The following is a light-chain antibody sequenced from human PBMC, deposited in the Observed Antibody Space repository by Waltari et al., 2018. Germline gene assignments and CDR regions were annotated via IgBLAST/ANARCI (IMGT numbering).Light chain of an antibody. CDR3: CSYAGNYVWV. J-gene: IGLJ3*02. CDR1: SSDIGRYDI. CDR2: DVS. V-gene: IGLV2-23*02. Sequence: QSALTQRAAVSGSPGQSVTISCTGASSDIGRYDIVSWYQQHPGNAPKLVISDVSKRRSGVSDSSSGSKSGDTASLTISGLKVEDEADYYCCSYAGNYVWVFGGGTRLTVL.